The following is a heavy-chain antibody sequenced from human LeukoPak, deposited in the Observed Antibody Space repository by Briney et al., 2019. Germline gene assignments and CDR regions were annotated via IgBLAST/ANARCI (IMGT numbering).Heavy chain of an antibody. J-gene: IGHJ4*02. CDR3: AKGGSSSWDYFDY. Sequence: GASVKVSCKASGGTFSSYAISWVRQAPGQGLEWMGGIIPIFGTANYAQKFQGRVTITADKSTSTAYMELSSLRSEDTAVYYCAKGGSSSWDYFDYWGQGTLVTVSS. V-gene: IGHV1-69*06. CDR2: IIPIFGTA. D-gene: IGHD6-13*01. CDR1: GGTFSSYA.